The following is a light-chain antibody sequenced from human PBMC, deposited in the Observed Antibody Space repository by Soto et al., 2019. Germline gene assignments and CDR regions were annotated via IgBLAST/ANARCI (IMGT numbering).Light chain of an antibody. V-gene: IGLV2-23*01. J-gene: IGLJ2*01. CDR2: EGS. Sequence: QSALTQPASVSGSPGQSITISCTGTSSDVGRYNLVSWYQQHPGKAPKVMIYEGSNRPTGVSNRFSGSKSGNTASLTISGLQAEDEADYYCCSYAGSTTVFGGWTKLTVL. CDR3: CSYAGSTTV. CDR1: SSDVGRYNL.